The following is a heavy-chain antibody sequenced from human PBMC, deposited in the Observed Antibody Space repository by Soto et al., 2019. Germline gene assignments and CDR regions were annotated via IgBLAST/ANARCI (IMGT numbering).Heavy chain of an antibody. CDR2: ISYEGSNT. J-gene: IGHJ6*02. V-gene: IGHV3-30-3*01. CDR3: ARVTPGNNLYYFSGLDF. CDR1: GFTFDTYG. D-gene: IGHD1-1*01. Sequence: GGSLRLSCVASGFTFDTYGIHWVRQAPGKGLQWVALISYEGSNTYYADSVRGRFTISRDNSKNTLYLQMNTLRPVDTGLYYCARVTPGNNLYYFSGLDFWGQGTSVTVSS.